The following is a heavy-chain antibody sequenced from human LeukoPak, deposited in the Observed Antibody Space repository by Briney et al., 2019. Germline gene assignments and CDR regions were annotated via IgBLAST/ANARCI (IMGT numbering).Heavy chain of an antibody. CDR1: GFTFSNAW. Sequence: GGSLRLSCAASGFTFSNAWMSWVRQAPGKGLEWVGRIKSKTDGGTTDYAAPVKGRFTISRDDSKNTLYLQMNSLKTEDTAVYYCTTPRPFRGYFDCLATWGQGTLVTVSS. D-gene: IGHD3-9*01. J-gene: IGHJ5*02. CDR3: TTPRPFRGYFDCLAT. CDR2: IKSKTDGGTT. V-gene: IGHV3-15*01.